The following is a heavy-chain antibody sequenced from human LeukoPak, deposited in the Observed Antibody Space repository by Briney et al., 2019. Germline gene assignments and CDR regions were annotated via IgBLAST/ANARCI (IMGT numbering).Heavy chain of an antibody. V-gene: IGHV3-48*03. D-gene: IGHD4-17*01. CDR2: ISSSANII. Sequence: GGSLRLSCTASGFTFSDYAMNWVRQAPGKGLEWVSYISSSANIIYYEDSVKGRVTISRDNAKNSLYLQMNSLRAEDTAVYYCARDGRTYGDAFDIWGQGTMVTVSS. CDR1: GFTFSDYA. CDR3: ARDGRTYGDAFDI. J-gene: IGHJ3*02.